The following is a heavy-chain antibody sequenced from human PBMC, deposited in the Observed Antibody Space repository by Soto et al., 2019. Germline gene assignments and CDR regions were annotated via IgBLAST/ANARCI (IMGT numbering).Heavy chain of an antibody. Sequence: GGSLRLSCAASGFTFSSFAMSWVRQAPGKGLEWVSTINKSGGSTYYVDSVKGRFTISRDNSKNMLFLQINGLRAEDTAVYYCAKDPPTTGTTFDYWGRGTLVTVSS. CDR1: GFTFSSFA. D-gene: IGHD1-1*01. CDR2: INKSGGST. CDR3: AKDPPTTGTTFDY. J-gene: IGHJ4*02. V-gene: IGHV3-23*01.